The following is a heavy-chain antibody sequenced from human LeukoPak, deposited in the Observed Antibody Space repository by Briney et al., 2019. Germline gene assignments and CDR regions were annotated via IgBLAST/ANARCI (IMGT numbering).Heavy chain of an antibody. D-gene: IGHD2-15*01. CDR3: ARDLCSGGSCRLDY. CDR2: ISSSSSYI. J-gene: IGHJ4*02. CDR1: GFTFSSYS. Sequence: PGGSLRLSCAASGFTFSSYSMNWVRQAPGKGLEWVSSISSSSSYIYYADSVKGRFTISRDNAKNSLYLQMNSLRAEDTAVCYCARDLCSGGSCRLDYWRQGTLVTVSS. V-gene: IGHV3-21*01.